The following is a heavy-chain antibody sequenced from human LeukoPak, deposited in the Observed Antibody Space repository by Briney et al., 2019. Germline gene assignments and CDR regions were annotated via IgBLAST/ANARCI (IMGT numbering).Heavy chain of an antibody. CDR3: AKDHGSGSSDY. CDR1: GFTFSSYG. D-gene: IGHD3-10*01. J-gene: IGHJ4*02. Sequence: GGSLRLSCAASGFTFSSYGMHWVRQAPGKGLEWVAVISYEGSNKYYADSVKGRFTISRDNSKNTLYLQMNSLRAEDTAVYYCAKDHGSGSSDYWGQGTLVTVSS. CDR2: ISYEGSNK. V-gene: IGHV3-30*18.